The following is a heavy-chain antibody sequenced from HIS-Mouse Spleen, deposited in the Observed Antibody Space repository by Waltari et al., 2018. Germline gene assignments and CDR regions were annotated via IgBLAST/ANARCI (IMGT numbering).Heavy chain of an antibody. V-gene: IGHV4-39*07. CDR1: GGSISSSSYY. Sequence: QLQLQESGPGLVKPSETLSLTCTVSGGSISSSSYYWGWIRQPPGKGLEWIGSIYYSGSTSHNPSLKSRVTISVDTSKNQFSLKLSSVTDADTAVYYCAREIPYSSSWYDWYFDLWGRGTLVTVSS. J-gene: IGHJ2*01. D-gene: IGHD6-13*01. CDR3: AREIPYSSSWYDWYFDL. CDR2: IYYSGST.